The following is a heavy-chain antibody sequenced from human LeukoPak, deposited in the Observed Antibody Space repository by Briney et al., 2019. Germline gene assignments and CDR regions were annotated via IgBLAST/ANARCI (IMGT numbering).Heavy chain of an antibody. Sequence: PGGSLRLSCAASGFTFSSYAVSWVRQAPGKGLEWVSAISGSGGSTYYADSVKGRFTISRDNSKNTLYLQMNSLRAEDTAVYYCAKQALITMIVVVNPFDYWGQGTLVTVSS. CDR3: AKQALITMIVVVNPFDY. V-gene: IGHV3-23*01. CDR2: ISGSGGST. D-gene: IGHD3-22*01. CDR1: GFTFSSYA. J-gene: IGHJ4*02.